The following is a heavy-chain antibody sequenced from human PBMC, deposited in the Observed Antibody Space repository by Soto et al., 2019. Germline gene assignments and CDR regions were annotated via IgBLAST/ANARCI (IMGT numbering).Heavy chain of an antibody. CDR1: GFTFDDYA. J-gene: IGHJ4*02. Sequence: GGSLRLSCAASGFTFDDYAMHWVRQAPGKGLEWVSGISWNSGSIGYADSVKGRFTISRDNAKNSLYLQMNSLRAEDTALYYCAKDATPHYDILTGYYYYFDYWGQGTLVTVSS. CDR2: ISWNSGSI. V-gene: IGHV3-9*01. CDR3: AKDATPHYDILTGYYYYFDY. D-gene: IGHD3-9*01.